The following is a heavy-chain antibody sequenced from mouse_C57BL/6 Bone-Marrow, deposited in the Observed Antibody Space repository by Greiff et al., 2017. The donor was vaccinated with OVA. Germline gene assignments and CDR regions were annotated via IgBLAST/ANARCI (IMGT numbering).Heavy chain of an antibody. CDR2: ISSGGSYP. V-gene: IGHV5-6*02. J-gene: IGHJ4*01. D-gene: IGHD3-2*02. CDR3: ARDSSDAMDY. Sequence: DVKLVESGGDLVKPGGSLKLSCAASGFTFSSYGMSWVRQTPDKRLEWVATISSGGSYPYYPDSVKGRFTISRDNAKNTLYLQMSSLKSEDTAMYYCARDSSDAMDYWGQGTSVTVSS. CDR1: GFTFSSYG.